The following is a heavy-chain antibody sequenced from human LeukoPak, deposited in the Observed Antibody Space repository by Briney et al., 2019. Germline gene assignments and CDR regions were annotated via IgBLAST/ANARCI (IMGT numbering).Heavy chain of an antibody. J-gene: IGHJ5*02. Sequence: SETLSHICTASGGSISSYYWSWLRQPPGKGLEWIGYIYYSGSTNYNPSLKSRVTISVDTSKRQFSLKLCSVSAADTAVYYCARGVVVAATHFGWFDPWGQGTLVTVSS. V-gene: IGHV4-59*01. CDR3: ARGVVVAATHFGWFDP. D-gene: IGHD2-15*01. CDR2: IYYSGST. CDR1: GGSISSYY.